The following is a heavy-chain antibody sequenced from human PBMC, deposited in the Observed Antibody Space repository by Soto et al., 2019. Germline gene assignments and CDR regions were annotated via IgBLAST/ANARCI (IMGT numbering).Heavy chain of an antibody. J-gene: IGHJ5*02. V-gene: IGHV1-8*01. Sequence: GASVKVSCKASGYTFTSYDINWVRQATGQGLEWMGWMNPNSGNTGYAQKFQGRVTMTRNTSISTAYMELSSLRSEDTAVYYCARNPFVYYDYIWGSYRYHPFDPWGQGTLVTVSS. CDR3: ARNPFVYYDYIWGSYRYHPFDP. CDR2: MNPNSGNT. D-gene: IGHD3-16*02. CDR1: GYTFTSYD.